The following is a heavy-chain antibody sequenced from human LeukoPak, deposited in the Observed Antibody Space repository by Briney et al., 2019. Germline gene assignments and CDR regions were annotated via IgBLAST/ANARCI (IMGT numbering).Heavy chain of an antibody. CDR3: ARWIQTTPYYYGMDV. V-gene: IGHV4-39*07. J-gene: IGHJ6*02. CDR1: GGSISSSSYY. D-gene: IGHD5-18*01. CDR2: ISYSGST. Sequence: SETLSLTCTVSGGSISSSSYYWGWIRQPPGKGLEWIASISYSGSTYNNPSLRGRVTISVDTSKDQFSLKLSSVTAADTAVYYCARWIQTTPYYYGMDVWGQGTTVTVSS.